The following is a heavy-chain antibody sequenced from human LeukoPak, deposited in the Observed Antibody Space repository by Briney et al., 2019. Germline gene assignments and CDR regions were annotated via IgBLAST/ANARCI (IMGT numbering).Heavy chain of an antibody. J-gene: IGHJ5*02. CDR1: GYTFTGYY. CDR2: INPNSGGT. CDR3: ATVYSSSWYGNWFDP. D-gene: IGHD6-13*01. V-gene: IGHV1-2*02. Sequence: ASVMVSCKASGYTFTGYYMHWVRQAPGQGLEWMGWINPNSGGTNYAQKFQGRVTMTRDTSISTAYMELSRLRSDDTAVYYCATVYSSSWYGNWFDPWGQGTLVTVSS.